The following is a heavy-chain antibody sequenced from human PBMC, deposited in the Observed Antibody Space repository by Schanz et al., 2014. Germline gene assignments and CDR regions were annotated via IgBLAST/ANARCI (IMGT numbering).Heavy chain of an antibody. CDR2: IYGGGST. CDR3: TRMSLRRGDYGGLDV. J-gene: IGHJ6*02. CDR1: GVSISSFY. D-gene: IGHD3-10*01. V-gene: IGHV4-59*08. Sequence: QVQLQESGPGLVRPSETLSLTCTVSGVSISSFYWSWIRQSPGQGLEYFGYIYGGGSTSYNPSFKSRDTMTCDASRNAFPLKTSSVTAADTAVYYCTRMSLRRGDYGGLDVWGQGTTVTVSS.